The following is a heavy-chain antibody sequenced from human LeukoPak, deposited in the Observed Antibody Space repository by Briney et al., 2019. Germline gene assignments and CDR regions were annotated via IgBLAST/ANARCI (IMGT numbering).Heavy chain of an antibody. D-gene: IGHD6-19*01. CDR2: ISSSSSHI. V-gene: IGHV3-21*01. J-gene: IGHJ6*03. CDR3: AREGPSSGWYMGYYYMDV. Sequence: GGSLRLSCAASGFTFSSYSMNWVRQAPGKGLEGVSSISSSSSHIYYADSVKGRFTISRDNAKNSLYLQMNSLRAEDTAVYYCAREGPSSGWYMGYYYMDVWGKGTTVTVSS. CDR1: GFTFSSYS.